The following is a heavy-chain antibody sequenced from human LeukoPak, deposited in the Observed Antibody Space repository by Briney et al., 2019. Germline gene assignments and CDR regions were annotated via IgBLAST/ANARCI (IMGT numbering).Heavy chain of an antibody. D-gene: IGHD1-26*01. CDR2: IRYDGSNK. Sequence: GGSLRLSCAASGFTFSSYGMHWVRQAPGKGLEGVAFIRYDGSNKYYADSVKGRFTISGDNSKNTLYLQMNSLRAEDTAVYYCAKRPSIIVGVSNWFDPWGQGTLVTVSS. CDR1: GFTFSSYG. J-gene: IGHJ5*02. V-gene: IGHV3-30*02. CDR3: AKRPSIIVGVSNWFDP.